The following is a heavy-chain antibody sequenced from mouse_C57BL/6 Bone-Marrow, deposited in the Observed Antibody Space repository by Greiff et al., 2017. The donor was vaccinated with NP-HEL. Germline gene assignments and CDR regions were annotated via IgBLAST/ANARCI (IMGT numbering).Heavy chain of an antibody. V-gene: IGHV3-6*01. D-gene: IGHD1-1*01. Sequence: EVQLQESGPGLVKPSQSLSLTCSVTGYSITSGYFWNWIRQFPGNKLEWMGYISYDGSNNYNPSLKNRISITRDTSKNQFFLKLISVTTEDTATYYCANRYYGIWPWFAYWGQGTLVTVSA. CDR3: ANRYYGIWPWFAY. CDR2: ISYDGSN. CDR1: GYSITSGYF. J-gene: IGHJ3*01.